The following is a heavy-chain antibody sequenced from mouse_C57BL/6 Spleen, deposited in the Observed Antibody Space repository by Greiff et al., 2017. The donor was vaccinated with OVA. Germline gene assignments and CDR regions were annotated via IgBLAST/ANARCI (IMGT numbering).Heavy chain of an antibody. CDR2: IYPRSGNT. J-gene: IGHJ4*01. V-gene: IGHV1-81*01. CDR1: GYTFTSYG. D-gene: IGHD3-2*02. CDR3: AKASDSSDYAMDY. Sequence: QVQLQQSGAELARPGASVKLSCKASGYTFTSYGISWVKQRTGQGLEWIGEIYPRSGNTYYNEKLKGKATLTADKSSSTAYMELRSLTSEDSAVYFCAKASDSSDYAMDYWGQGTSVTVSS.